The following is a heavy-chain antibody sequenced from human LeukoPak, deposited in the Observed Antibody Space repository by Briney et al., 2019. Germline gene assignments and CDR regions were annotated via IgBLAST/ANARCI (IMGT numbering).Heavy chain of an antibody. V-gene: IGHV4-34*01. J-gene: IGHJ4*02. Sequence: SETLSLTCAVCGGSFSGYYWSWIRQPPGKGLEWIGEINHSGSTNYNPSLKSRVTISVDTSKNQFSLKLSSVTAADTAVYYCARGGRADEFDYWGQGTLVTVSS. CDR2: INHSGST. D-gene: IGHD6-13*01. CDR3: ARGGRADEFDY. CDR1: GGSFSGYY.